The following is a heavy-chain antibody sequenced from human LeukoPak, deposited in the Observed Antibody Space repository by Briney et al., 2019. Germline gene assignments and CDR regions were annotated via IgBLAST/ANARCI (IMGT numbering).Heavy chain of an antibody. J-gene: IGHJ6*04. CDR2: IIPIFGTA. CDR1: VGTFSSYA. V-gene: IGHV1-69*06. CDR3: ARGFPYYYGSGSSYYYYYYGMDV. Sequence: SVTVSCKASVGTFSSYAISWVRQAPGQGREGMGGIIPIFGTANYAQTFQGRVTITADKSTSTAYMELSSLRSEDTAVYYCARGFPYYYGSGSSYYYYYYGMDVWGKGTTVTVSS. D-gene: IGHD3-10*01.